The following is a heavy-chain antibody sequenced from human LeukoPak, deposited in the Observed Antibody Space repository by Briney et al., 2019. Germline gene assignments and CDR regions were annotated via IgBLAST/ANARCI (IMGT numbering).Heavy chain of an antibody. V-gene: IGHV4-59*08. J-gene: IGHJ4*02. CDR3: ARSTAGTFDFDY. D-gene: IGHD6-19*01. Sequence: TSETLSLTCTVSGGSISSYYWSWIRQPPGKGLEWIGYIYYSGSTYYNPSLKSRLTISVDTSKNQFSLKLSSVTAADTAVYYCARSTAGTFDFDYWGQGTLVTVSS. CDR2: IYYSGST. CDR1: GGSISSYY.